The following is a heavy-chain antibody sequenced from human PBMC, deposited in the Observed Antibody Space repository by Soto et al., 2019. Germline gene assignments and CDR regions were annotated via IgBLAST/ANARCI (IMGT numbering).Heavy chain of an antibody. CDR1: GFTFRDFG. CDR2: MSYDGSNE. CDR3: ANDRICHAASVWDFYGMEV. D-gene: IGHD2-2*01. J-gene: IGHJ6*02. Sequence: QVQLVESGGGVVQPGRSLRLSCAASGFTFRDFGTHWVRQAPGKGVEWVAVMSYDGSNELYVDSVKGRFTIPRDNSQNTLFLQMTSLTAEDTVTYYCANDRICHAASVWDFYGMEVWGQGTPVTVSS. V-gene: IGHV3-30*18.